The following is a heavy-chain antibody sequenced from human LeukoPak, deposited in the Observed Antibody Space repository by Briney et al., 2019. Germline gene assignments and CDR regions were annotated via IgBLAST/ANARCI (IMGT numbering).Heavy chain of an antibody. D-gene: IGHD3-22*01. Sequence: PSQTLSLTCSVSGGSISSGDYYWSWIRQPPGKGLEWIGYIYYSGSTYYNPSLKSRVTISVDTSKNQFSLKLSSVTAADTAVYYCATYYYDSSGYSDHSLFDYWGQGTLVTVSS. J-gene: IGHJ4*02. CDR2: IYYSGST. CDR3: ATYYYDSSGYSDHSLFDY. V-gene: IGHV4-30-4*01. CDR1: GGSISSGDYY.